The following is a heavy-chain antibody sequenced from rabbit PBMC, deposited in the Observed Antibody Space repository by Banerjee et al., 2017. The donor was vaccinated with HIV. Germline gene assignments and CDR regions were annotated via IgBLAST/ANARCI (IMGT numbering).Heavy chain of an antibody. CDR2: IDPVFGST. Sequence: QSLEESGGDLVKPGASLTLTCTASGFSFSSSYYMCWVRQAPGKGLDWIGIIDPVFGSTYYASWVNGRFTISSHNAQNTLSLQLNSLTAADTATYFCVRGASSSGYYSLWGPGTLVTVS. D-gene: IGHD1-1*01. J-gene: IGHJ4*01. CDR3: VRGASSSGYYSL. CDR1: GFSFSSSYY. V-gene: IGHV1S40*01.